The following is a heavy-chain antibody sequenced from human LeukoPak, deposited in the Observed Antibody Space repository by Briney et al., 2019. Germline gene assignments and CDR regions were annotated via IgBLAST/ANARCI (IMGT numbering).Heavy chain of an antibody. CDR1: GFTFSSYS. Sequence: PGGSLRLSCAASGFTFSSYSMNWVRQAPGKGLEWVSSISSSSSYIYYADSVKGRFTISRDNAKNSLYLQMNSLRAEDTAVYYCARDFDYGDYGVSYFDYWGQGTLVTVSS. CDR2: ISSSSSYI. V-gene: IGHV3-21*01. CDR3: ARDFDYGDYGVSYFDY. J-gene: IGHJ4*02. D-gene: IGHD4-17*01.